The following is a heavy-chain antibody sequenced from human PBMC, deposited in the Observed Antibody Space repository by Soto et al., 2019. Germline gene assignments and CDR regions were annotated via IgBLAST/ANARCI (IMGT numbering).Heavy chain of an antibody. Sequence: GASVKVSCKASGYTFTSYGISWGRQAPGQGLEWMGWISAYNGNTNYAQKLQGRVTMTTDTSTSTAYMELRSLRSDDTAVYYCARGTETLGYCSGGRCKLFAYWGQGTLVTVSS. CDR1: GYTFTSYG. D-gene: IGHD2-15*01. CDR3: ARGTETLGYCSGGRCKLFAY. CDR2: ISAYNGNT. J-gene: IGHJ4*02. V-gene: IGHV1-18*01.